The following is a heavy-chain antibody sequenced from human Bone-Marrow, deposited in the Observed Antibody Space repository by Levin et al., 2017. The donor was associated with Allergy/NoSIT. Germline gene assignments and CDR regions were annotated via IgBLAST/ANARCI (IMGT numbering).Heavy chain of an antibody. CDR1: GFTFSSYW. V-gene: IGHV3-7*01. CDR3: ARGCGGSCYSVLVNWYFDL. J-gene: IGHJ2*01. CDR2: IKQDGSEK. D-gene: IGHD2-15*01. Sequence: GGSLRLSCAASGFTFSSYWMSWVRQAPGKGLEWVANIKQDGSEKYYVDSVKGRFTISRDNAKNSLYLQMNSLRAEDTAVYFCARGCGGSCYSVLVNWYFDLWGRGTLVTVSS.